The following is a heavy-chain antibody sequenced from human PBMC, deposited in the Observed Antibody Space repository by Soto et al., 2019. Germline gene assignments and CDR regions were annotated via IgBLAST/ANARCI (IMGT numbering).Heavy chain of an antibody. D-gene: IGHD3-3*01. Sequence: EVQLVESGGGLVQPGGSLRLSCAASGFTFSSYSMNWVRQAPGKGLEWVSYINSSSSTIYYADSVKGRFTISRDNAKNSLYLQMNSLRDEDTAVYYCARDGSPFFGVVIGYFDYWGQGNLVTVSS. CDR3: ARDGSPFFGVVIGYFDY. CDR2: INSSSSTI. J-gene: IGHJ4*02. V-gene: IGHV3-48*02. CDR1: GFTFSSYS.